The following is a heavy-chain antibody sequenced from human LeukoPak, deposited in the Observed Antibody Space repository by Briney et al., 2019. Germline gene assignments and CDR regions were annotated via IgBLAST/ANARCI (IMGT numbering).Heavy chain of an antibody. J-gene: IGHJ5*02. V-gene: IGHV5-51*01. CDR2: IYPADSDT. CDR1: GYSFASYG. Sequence: AESLQSSSKGAGYSFASYGIGWVRQMPGKGLEWMGIIYPADSDTRYSPSFQGQVTISADKSISTAYLQWSSLKASDTAMYYCARLNMADAPGIAVTESLSGFHPWGWGGLVTVSS. D-gene: IGHD6-19*01. CDR3: ARLNMADAPGIAVTESLSGFHP.